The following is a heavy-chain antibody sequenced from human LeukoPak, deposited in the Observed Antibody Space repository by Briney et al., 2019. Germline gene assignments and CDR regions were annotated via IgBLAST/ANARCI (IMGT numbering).Heavy chain of an antibody. Sequence: GGSLRLSCTASEFTVSRNYMLWVRQAPGKGLEWVSLIFSNGDTHYADSVKGRFTISRDTSKNTVSLQMNSLRVEDTAMYYCTTDQMNYWGQGTLVTVSS. CDR2: IFSNGDT. CDR3: TTDQMNY. CDR1: EFTVSRNY. J-gene: IGHJ4*02. D-gene: IGHD5-24*01. V-gene: IGHV3-53*01.